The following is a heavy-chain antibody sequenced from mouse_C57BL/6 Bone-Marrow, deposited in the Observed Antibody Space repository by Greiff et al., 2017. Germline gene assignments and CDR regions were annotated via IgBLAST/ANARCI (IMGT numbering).Heavy chain of an antibody. CDR2: INPNNGGT. J-gene: IGHJ3*01. D-gene: IGHD2-4*01. V-gene: IGHV1-18*01. Sequence: EVQLQQSGPELVKPGASVKIPCKASGYTFTDYNMDWVKQSHGKSLEWIGDINPNNGGTIYNQKFKGKATLTVDKSSSTAYMELRSLTSEDTAVYYCARREGLRRAWFAYWGQGTLVTVSA. CDR3: ARREGLRRAWFAY. CDR1: GYTFTDYN.